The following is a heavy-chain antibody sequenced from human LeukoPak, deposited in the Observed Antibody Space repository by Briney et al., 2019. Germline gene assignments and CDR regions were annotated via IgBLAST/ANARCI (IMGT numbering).Heavy chain of an antibody. CDR3: ARKSGGPFDY. J-gene: IGHJ4*02. Sequence: GGSLRLSCAASGFTFSSYAMSWVRQAPGKGLEWVSVIYSGGSTYYADSVKGRFTISRDNSKNTLYLQMNSLRAEDTAVYYCARKSGGPFDYWGQGTLVTVSS. V-gene: IGHV3-66*01. D-gene: IGHD3-10*01. CDR1: GFTFSSYA. CDR2: IYSGGST.